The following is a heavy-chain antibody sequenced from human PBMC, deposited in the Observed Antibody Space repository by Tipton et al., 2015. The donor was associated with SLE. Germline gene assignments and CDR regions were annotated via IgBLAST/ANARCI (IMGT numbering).Heavy chain of an antibody. J-gene: IGHJ6*02. CDR3: ALDRGGSPNGMDV. V-gene: IGHV4-39*01. D-gene: IGHD2-15*01. CDR1: GGSISSTFY. Sequence: GLVKPSETLSLTYTVSGGSISSTFYWGGLRQPPGKGLEWIGSMYYSGTTYYNTSLKSRVTISADTSKNQFFLKLSSVTAADTAVYYCALDRGGSPNGMDVWGQGTTVTVSS. CDR2: MYYSGTT.